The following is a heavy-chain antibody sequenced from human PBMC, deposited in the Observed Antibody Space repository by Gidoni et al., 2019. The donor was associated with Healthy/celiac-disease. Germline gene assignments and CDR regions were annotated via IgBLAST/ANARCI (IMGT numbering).Heavy chain of an antibody. J-gene: IGHJ4*02. V-gene: IGHV3-23*01. CDR3: AKFPLYEPVPTYFDY. D-gene: IGHD3-22*01. Sequence: EVQLLESGGGLVQSGGSLRLSCAASGFTFSSYAMSWVRQAPGKGLEWVSAISGSGGSTYYADSVKGRFTISRDNSKNTLYLQMNSLRAEDTAVYYCAKFPLYEPVPTYFDYWGQGTLVTVSS. CDR2: ISGSGGST. CDR1: GFTFSSYA.